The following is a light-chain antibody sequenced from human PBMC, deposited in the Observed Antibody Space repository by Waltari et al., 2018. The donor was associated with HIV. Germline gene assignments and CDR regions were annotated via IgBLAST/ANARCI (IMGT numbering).Light chain of an antibody. Sequence: QVVLTQPPSASASLGASVKLTCTLRSGHINSVIAWHPQQPKKGPRVLMKLNSDGRHSKGDGIPDRFSGSSSGAERYLTISSLQSEDEGDYFCQTWGTGIQVFGGGTRLTVL. CDR3: QTWGTGIQV. CDR1: SGHINSV. V-gene: IGLV4-69*01. J-gene: IGLJ2*01. CDR2: LNSDGRH.